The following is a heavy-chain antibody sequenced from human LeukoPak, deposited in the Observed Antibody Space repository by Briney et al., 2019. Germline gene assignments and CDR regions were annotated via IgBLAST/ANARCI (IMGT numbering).Heavy chain of an antibody. CDR3: ARDWSGYSSGWSPLGH. Sequence: GGSLRPSCAASGFSFDDYGMTWVRQVPGKGLEWVSGINWNGGSTGYADSVKGRFTISRDNAKNSLYLQMNSLRAEDTALYYCARDWSGYSSGWSPLGHWGQGTLVTVSS. V-gene: IGHV3-20*04. CDR1: GFSFDDYG. D-gene: IGHD6-19*01. CDR2: INWNGGST. J-gene: IGHJ4*02.